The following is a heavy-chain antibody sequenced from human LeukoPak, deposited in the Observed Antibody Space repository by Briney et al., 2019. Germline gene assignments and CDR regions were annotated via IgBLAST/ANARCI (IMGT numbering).Heavy chain of an antibody. D-gene: IGHD6-13*01. CDR2: IWYDGSNK. CDR3: ARGIGYSSSWYVDY. V-gene: IGHV3-33*08. J-gene: IGHJ4*02. Sequence: GGSLRLSCVASGFTFSSYGMHWVRQAPGKGLEWVAVIWYDGSNKYYADSVKGRFTISRDNSKNTLYLHMNSLRAEDTAVYYCARGIGYSSSWYVDYWGQGTLVTVSS. CDR1: GFTFSSYG.